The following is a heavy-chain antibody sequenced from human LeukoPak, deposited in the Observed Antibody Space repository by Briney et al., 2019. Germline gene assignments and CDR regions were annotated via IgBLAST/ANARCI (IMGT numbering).Heavy chain of an antibody. CDR1: GFTFSSYA. CDR3: ATGYCTNGVCYTQPFDY. CDR2: ISGSGGST. V-gene: IGHV3-23*01. J-gene: IGHJ4*02. D-gene: IGHD2-8*01. Sequence: GGSLRLSCAASGFTFSSYAMSWVRQAPGKGLEWVSAISGSGGSTYYADSVKGRFTISRDNSKNTLYLQMNSLRAEDTAVYYCATGYCTNGVCYTQPFDYWGQGTLVTVSS.